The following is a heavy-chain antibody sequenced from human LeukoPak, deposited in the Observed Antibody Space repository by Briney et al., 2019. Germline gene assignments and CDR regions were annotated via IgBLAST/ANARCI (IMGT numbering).Heavy chain of an antibody. CDR1: GFTFSSYS. V-gene: IGHV3-21*01. D-gene: IGHD5-12*01. Sequence: PGGSLRLSCAASGFTFSSYSMNWVRQAPGKGLEWVSSISCSSSYIYYADSVKGRFTISRDNAKNSLYLQMNSLRAEDTAVYYCASSGPRVNYYYYGMDVWGKGTTVTVSS. J-gene: IGHJ6*04. CDR3: ASSGPRVNYYYYGMDV. CDR2: ISCSSSYI.